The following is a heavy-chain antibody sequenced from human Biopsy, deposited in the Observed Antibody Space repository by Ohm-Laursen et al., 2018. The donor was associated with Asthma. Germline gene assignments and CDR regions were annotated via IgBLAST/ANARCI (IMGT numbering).Heavy chain of an antibody. CDR3: ARFKRGYSYGYAGVFDY. V-gene: IGHV3-30*03. CDR1: GFSFSEFV. J-gene: IGHJ4*02. D-gene: IGHD5-18*01. Sequence: SLRLSCAAFGFSFSEFVMHWVRQAPGKGLEWVAVISYDGSTKHYADSVKGRFTISRDNAKNSLYLQMNSLRDEDTAVYYCARFKRGYSYGYAGVFDYWGQGTLVTVSS. CDR2: ISYDGSTK.